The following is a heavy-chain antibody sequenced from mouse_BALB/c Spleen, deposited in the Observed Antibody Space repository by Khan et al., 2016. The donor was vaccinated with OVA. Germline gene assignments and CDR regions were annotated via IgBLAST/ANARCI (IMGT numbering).Heavy chain of an antibody. J-gene: IGHJ3*01. V-gene: IGHV5-6*01. D-gene: IGHD1-1*01. CDR3: ASLAYYYNREGFAY. CDR2: ISSGGHYT. Sequence: EVELVESGGDLVKPGGSLKLSCAASGFTFSTYGMSWVRQTPDKRLEWVATISSGGHYTYYPDSVKGRFTISRDNAKRTLYLQMSSLKSEDTAIYYCASLAYYYNREGFAYWGQGTLVTVSA. CDR1: GFTFSTYG.